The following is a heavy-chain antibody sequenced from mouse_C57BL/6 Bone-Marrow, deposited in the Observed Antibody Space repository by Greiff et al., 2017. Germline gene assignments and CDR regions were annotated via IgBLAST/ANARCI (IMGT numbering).Heavy chain of an antibody. J-gene: IGHJ4*01. V-gene: IGHV10-1*01. CDR1: GFSFNTYA. Sequence: GGGLVQPKGSLKLSCAASGFSFNTYAMNWVRQAPGKGLEWVARIRSKSNNYATYYADSVKDRFTISRDDSESMLYLQMNNLKTEDTAMYYCVRHCYGSHAMDYWGQGTSVTVSS. D-gene: IGHD1-1*01. CDR3: VRHCYGSHAMDY. CDR2: IRSKSNNYAT.